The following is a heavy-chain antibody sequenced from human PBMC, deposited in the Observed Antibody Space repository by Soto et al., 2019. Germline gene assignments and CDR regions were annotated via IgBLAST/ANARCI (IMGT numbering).Heavy chain of an antibody. Sequence: VPVELSSKASGYTLTSDSIHCVQQANGQGLEWMGIINPSGGSTSYAQKFQGKVTMTRDTSTSTVYMELSSLRSEDTAVYYCARDNARITMIVVHGGAFDSWGQGTMVTVS. D-gene: IGHD3-22*01. V-gene: IGHV1-46*03. J-gene: IGHJ3*02. CDR1: GYTLTSDS. CDR3: ARDNARITMIVVHGGAFDS. CDR2: INPSGGST.